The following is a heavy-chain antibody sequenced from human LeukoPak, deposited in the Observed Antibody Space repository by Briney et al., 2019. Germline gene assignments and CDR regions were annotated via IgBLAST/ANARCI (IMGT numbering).Heavy chain of an antibody. V-gene: IGHV1-24*01. CDR1: GYTLTELS. Sequence: ASVKVSCKVSGYTLTELSMHWVRQAPGKGLEWMGGFDPEDGETFYAQKFQGRVTMTRDMSTSTVNMELSSLRSEDTAVYYCARAQGSYYHYYMDAWGKGTTVTVSS. CDR2: FDPEDGET. J-gene: IGHJ6*03. CDR3: ARAQGSYYHYYMDA. D-gene: IGHD1-26*01.